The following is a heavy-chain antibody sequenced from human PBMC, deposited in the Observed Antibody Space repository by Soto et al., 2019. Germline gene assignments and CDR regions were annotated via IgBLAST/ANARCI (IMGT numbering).Heavy chain of an antibody. D-gene: IGHD5-18*01. CDR2: IYYIGTT. J-gene: IGHJ4*02. V-gene: IGHV4-59*01. CDR1: GGSISNYY. CDR3: VRGGGGYGNGMIDY. Sequence: QVQLQESGPGLVKPSETLSLTCTVSGGSISNYYWSWIRQSPGKGLEWIGYIYYIGTTNYNPSLKGRVTISLDMSKTQFSLKLSSVTAADTAVYNCVRGGGGYGNGMIDYWGQGTLVTVSS.